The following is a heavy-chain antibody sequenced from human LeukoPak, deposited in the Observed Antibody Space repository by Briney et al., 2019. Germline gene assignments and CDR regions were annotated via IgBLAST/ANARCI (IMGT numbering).Heavy chain of an antibody. CDR1: GFTFSSYA. Sequence: GGSLRLSCAASGFTFSSYAMSWVRQASGKGLEWVSAISGSGGSTYYADSVKGRFTISRDNAKNSLYLQMNSLRAEDTAVHYCARGGSSFDYWGQGTLVTVSS. V-gene: IGHV3-23*01. J-gene: IGHJ4*02. CDR2: ISGSGGST. D-gene: IGHD6-13*01. CDR3: ARGGSSFDY.